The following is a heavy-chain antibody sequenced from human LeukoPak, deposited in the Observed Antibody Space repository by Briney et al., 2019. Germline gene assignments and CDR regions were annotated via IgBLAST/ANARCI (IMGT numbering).Heavy chain of an antibody. D-gene: IGHD3-9*01. CDR2: INWNGGST. CDR1: GFTFDDYG. J-gene: IGHJ6*03. CDR3: ARGRGPPLTSNNYCYYYYMDV. V-gene: IGHV3-20*04. Sequence: GGSLRLSCAASGFTFDDYGMSWVRQAPGKGLEWVSGINWNGGSTGYADSVKGRFTISRDNAKNSLYLQMNSLRAEDTALYYCARGRGPPLTSNNYCYYYYMDVWGKGTTVTVSS.